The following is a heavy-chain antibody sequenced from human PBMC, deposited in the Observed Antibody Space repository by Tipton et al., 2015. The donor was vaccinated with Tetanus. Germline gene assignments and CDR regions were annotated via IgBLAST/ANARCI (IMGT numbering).Heavy chain of an antibody. CDR1: GGSINSGDYY. J-gene: IGHJ4*02. CDR2: ISYSGST. CDR3: ARANYDFPKKGPFDS. D-gene: IGHD3-3*01. Sequence: TLSLTCTVSGGSINSGDYYWSWIRQSPGKGLEWIGYISYSGSTNSNYSLKSRITISQDTSKNQFSLKLTSVTAADTAVYYCARANYDFPKKGPFDSWGQGTLVIVSS. V-gene: IGHV4-61*08.